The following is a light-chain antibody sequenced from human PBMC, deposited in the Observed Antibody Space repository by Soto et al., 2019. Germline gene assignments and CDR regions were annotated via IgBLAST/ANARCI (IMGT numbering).Light chain of an antibody. CDR2: GVF. CDR3: QHYDGSPRT. CDR1: QTVNSDY. V-gene: IGKV3-20*01. J-gene: IGKJ2*01. Sequence: ETVLTQSPGTVSLSPGERATLSCTTSQTVNSDYLAWYQQKPGQAPRLLIYGVFNRATGIPDRFSGSGSGTYVTLTISGLEPEDSAVYYCQHYDGSPRTFGQGPNLEI.